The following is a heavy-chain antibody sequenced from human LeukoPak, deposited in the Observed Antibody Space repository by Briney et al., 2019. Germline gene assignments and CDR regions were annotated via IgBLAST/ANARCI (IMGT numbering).Heavy chain of an antibody. CDR1: GGSISSGGYY. D-gene: IGHD3-3*01. CDR3: ARAMGGYDFWSGYYPAWFDP. CDR2: IYYNGST. Sequence: SETLSLTCTVSGGSISSGGYYWSWIRQHPGKGLEWIGYIYYNGSTYYNPSLKSRVTISVDTSKNQFSLKLSSVTAADTAVYYCARAMGGYDFWSGYYPAWFDPWGQGTLVTVSS. V-gene: IGHV4-31*03. J-gene: IGHJ5*02.